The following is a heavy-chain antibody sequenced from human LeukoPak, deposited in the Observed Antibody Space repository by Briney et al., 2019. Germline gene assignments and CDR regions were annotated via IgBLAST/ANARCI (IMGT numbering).Heavy chain of an antibody. J-gene: IGHJ5*02. CDR1: GFTSSSYG. CDR3: ARNRGYTYDYDSFDP. CDR2: ITYDGSEM. D-gene: IGHD5-18*01. Sequence: GGSLRLSCAASGFTSSSYGMYWVRQAPGKGLECVAFITYDGSEMYYADSVKGRFTISRDNSRDTLYLQVNSLRGDDTAIYYCARNRGYTYDYDSFDPWGQGTLVTASS. V-gene: IGHV3-30*19.